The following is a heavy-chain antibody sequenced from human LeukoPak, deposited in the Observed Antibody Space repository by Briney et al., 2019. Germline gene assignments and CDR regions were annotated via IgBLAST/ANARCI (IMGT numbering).Heavy chain of an antibody. CDR3: ARVAVTRYFDY. V-gene: IGHV3-53*01. Sequence: GGSLRLSCAASGFTVSSNYMSWVRQAPGKGLEWVSVIYSGGSTYYADSVKGRFTISRDNSKNTLYLQMNSLRAEDTAVYYCARVAVTRYFDYWGQGTLVTVSS. D-gene: IGHD4-17*01. CDR2: IYSGGST. J-gene: IGHJ4*02. CDR1: GFTVSSNY.